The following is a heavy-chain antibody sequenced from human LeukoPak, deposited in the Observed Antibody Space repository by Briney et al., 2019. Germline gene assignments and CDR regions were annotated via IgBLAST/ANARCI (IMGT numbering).Heavy chain of an antibody. CDR3: ARESYGSGSYSLDY. Sequence: ASVKVSCEASGYTFTGYYMHWVRQAPGQGLEWMGWINPNSGGTNYAQKFQGWVTMTRDTSISTAYMELSRLRSDDTAVYYCARESYGSGSYSLDYWGQGTLVTVSS. V-gene: IGHV1-2*04. J-gene: IGHJ4*02. CDR2: INPNSGGT. CDR1: GYTFTGYY. D-gene: IGHD3-10*01.